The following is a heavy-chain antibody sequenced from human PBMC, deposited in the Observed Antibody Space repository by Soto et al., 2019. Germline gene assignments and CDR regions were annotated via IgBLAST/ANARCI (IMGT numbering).Heavy chain of an antibody. V-gene: IGHV1-2*04. Sequence: QVQLVQSGAEVKKPGASVKVSCKASGYTFTGYYMHWVRQAPGQGLEWMGWINPNSGGTNYAQKLQCWVTMPSDTSISTAYMELSRLRSDDTAVYYSARGPAAADTFDYWGQGTLVTVSS. CDR1: GYTFTGYY. D-gene: IGHD6-13*01. CDR3: ARGPAAADTFDY. CDR2: INPNSGGT. J-gene: IGHJ4*02.